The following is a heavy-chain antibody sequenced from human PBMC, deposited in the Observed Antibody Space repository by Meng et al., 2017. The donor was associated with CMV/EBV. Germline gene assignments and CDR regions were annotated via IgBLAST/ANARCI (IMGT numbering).Heavy chain of an antibody. CDR2: IYHSGST. V-gene: IGHV4-4*02. D-gene: IGHD2-21*01. Sequence: SETLSLTCAVSGGSISSSNWWSWVRQPPGKGLEWIGEIYHSGSTNYNPSLKRRVTISVDKSKNQFSLKLSSVTAADTAVYYCARSSRSIPYYGMDVWGQGTTVTVSS. CDR1: GGSISSSNW. CDR3: ARSSRSIPYYGMDV. J-gene: IGHJ6*02.